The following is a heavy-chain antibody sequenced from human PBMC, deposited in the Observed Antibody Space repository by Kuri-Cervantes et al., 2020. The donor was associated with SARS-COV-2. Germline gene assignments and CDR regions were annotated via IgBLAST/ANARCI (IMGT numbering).Heavy chain of an antibody. V-gene: IGHV3-48*03. CDR2: ISSSGSTI. J-gene: IGHJ3*02. Sequence: GESLKISCAASGFTFSSYEMNWVRQAPGKGLEWVSYISSSGSTIYYADSVKGRFTISRDNSKNTLYLQMNSLRAEDMAVYYCAKHMTTVTTYAHNVDAFDIWGQGTMVTVSS. D-gene: IGHD4-17*01. CDR1: GFTFSSYE. CDR3: AKHMTTVTTYAHNVDAFDI.